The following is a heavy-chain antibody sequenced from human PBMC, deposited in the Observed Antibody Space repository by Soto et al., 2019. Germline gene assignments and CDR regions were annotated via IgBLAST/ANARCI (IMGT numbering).Heavy chain of an antibody. V-gene: IGHV3-21*01. J-gene: IGHJ6*03. CDR2: ISSSSSYI. Sequence: PGGSLRLSCAASGFTFSSYSMNWVRQAPGKGLEWVSSISSSSSYIYYADSVKGRFTISRDNAKNSLYLQMNSLRAEDTAVYYCARDQFLYDILTGYPMWYYSYMDVWGKGTTVTVSS. CDR3: ARDQFLYDILTGYPMWYYSYMDV. CDR1: GFTFSSYS. D-gene: IGHD3-9*01.